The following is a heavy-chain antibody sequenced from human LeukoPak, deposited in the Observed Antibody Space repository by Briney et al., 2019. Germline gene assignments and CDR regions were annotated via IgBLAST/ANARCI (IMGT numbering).Heavy chain of an antibody. V-gene: IGHV5-51*01. Sequence: GESLKISCKGSGYSFTSYWIGWVRQMPGKGLEWMGIIYPDDSDTRYSPSFQGQVTISADKSISTAYLQWSSLKASDTAMYYCARLGSSTSLGFDPWGRGTLVTVSS. CDR1: GYSFTSYW. CDR2: IYPDDSDT. J-gene: IGHJ5*02. CDR3: ARLGSSTSLGFDP. D-gene: IGHD2-2*01.